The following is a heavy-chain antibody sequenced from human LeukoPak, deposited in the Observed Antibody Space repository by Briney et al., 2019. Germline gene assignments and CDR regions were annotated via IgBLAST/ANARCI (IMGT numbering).Heavy chain of an antibody. CDR3: ARDHQWLVSQTYDY. J-gene: IGHJ4*02. CDR1: GFTLRSYS. Sequence: GGSLRLSCAASGFTLRSYSMNWVRPAPGKGLEWGSYISSSSSTIYYADSVKGRFTISRDNAKNSLYLQMNSLRAEDTAVYYCARDHQWLVSQTYDYWGQGTLVTVSS. CDR2: ISSSSSTI. V-gene: IGHV3-48*01. D-gene: IGHD6-19*01.